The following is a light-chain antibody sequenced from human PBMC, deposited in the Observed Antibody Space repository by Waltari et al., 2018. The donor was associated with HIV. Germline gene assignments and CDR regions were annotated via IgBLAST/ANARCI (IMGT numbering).Light chain of an antibody. V-gene: IGKV3-20*01. Sequence: EIVLTQSPNSLSLSPRERTSLPCRASDNLSNNFLAWYQSKAGQAPRLLVYGASNRATGIPDRFSGSGSGTDFLLTINKLEAEDFAIYYCQQYETSSRVTFGGGTRVDIK. CDR3: QQYETSSRVT. J-gene: IGKJ4*01. CDR1: DNLSNNF. CDR2: GAS.